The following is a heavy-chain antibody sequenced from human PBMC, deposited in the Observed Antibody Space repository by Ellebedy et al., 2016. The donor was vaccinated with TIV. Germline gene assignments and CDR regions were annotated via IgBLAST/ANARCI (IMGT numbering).Heavy chain of an antibody. CDR3: AGGGLTTVTRIAFDI. CDR1: GGSLSSNHYY. J-gene: IGHJ3*02. Sequence: SETLSLTCTVSGGSLSSNHYYWGWIRQPPGKGLEWIGSIYYGGSTYYNPSLKRPVTISVDTSKNQFSLKLTSVTAADTAIYYCAGGGLTTVTRIAFDIWGQGTMVTVSS. D-gene: IGHD4-17*01. CDR2: IYYGGST. V-gene: IGHV4-39*07.